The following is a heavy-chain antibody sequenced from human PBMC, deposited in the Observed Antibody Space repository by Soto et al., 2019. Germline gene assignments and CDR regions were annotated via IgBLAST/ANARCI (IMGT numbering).Heavy chain of an antibody. V-gene: IGHV3-30-3*01. Sequence: PGGSLRLSCAASGFTFSTYAMRLVRQAPGKGLEWVAVISYDGSNKYYADSVKGRFTISRDSSKNTLYLQMNSLRAEDTAVYYCARGLYYYGSSGYWGLDCWGQGTLVTVS. D-gene: IGHD3-22*01. CDR1: GFTFSTYA. CDR2: ISYDGSNK. J-gene: IGHJ4*02. CDR3: ARGLYYYGSSGYWGLDC.